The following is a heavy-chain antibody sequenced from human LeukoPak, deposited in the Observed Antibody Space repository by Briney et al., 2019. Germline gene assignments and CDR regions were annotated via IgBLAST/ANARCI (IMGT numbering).Heavy chain of an antibody. V-gene: IGHV4-39*07. CDR2: LYHSGST. CDR3: ARVDSGAFNWFDP. Sequence: SETLSLTCTVSGGSIISSIYYWGWIRQPPGKGLEWIGTLYHSGSTYYNPSLKSRVSMSVDTSKNQFSLKVSSVTAADTAVCYCARVDSGAFNWFDPWGQGTLVTVSS. CDR1: GGSIISSIYY. D-gene: IGHD1-26*01. J-gene: IGHJ5*02.